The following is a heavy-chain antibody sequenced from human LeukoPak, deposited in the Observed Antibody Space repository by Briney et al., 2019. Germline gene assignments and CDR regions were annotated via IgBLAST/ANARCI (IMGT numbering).Heavy chain of an antibody. CDR3: ASLYSSH. V-gene: IGHV4-34*01. J-gene: IGHJ4*02. CDR1: GGSFSGYY. CDR2: INHSGST. Sequence: SETLSLTCAVYGGSFSGYYWSWVRQPPGKGLEWIGEINHSGSTNYNPSLKSRVTISVDTSKNQFSLKLSSVTAADTAVYYCASLYSSHWGQGTLVTVSP. D-gene: IGHD6-19*01.